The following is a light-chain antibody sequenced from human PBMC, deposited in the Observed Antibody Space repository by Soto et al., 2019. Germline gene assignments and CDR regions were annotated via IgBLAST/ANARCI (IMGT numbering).Light chain of an antibody. CDR1: SNDVGGYSS. CDR2: EVS. V-gene: IGLV2-8*01. Sequence: QSALTQPPSASGSPGQSVTISCTGTSNDVGGYSSVAWFQHHPGKAPKLMIYEVSKRPSGVPDRFSGSKSGNTASLTVSGLQAEDEADYYCISYAGSNNYVFGTGTKLTVL. CDR3: ISYAGSNNYV. J-gene: IGLJ1*01.